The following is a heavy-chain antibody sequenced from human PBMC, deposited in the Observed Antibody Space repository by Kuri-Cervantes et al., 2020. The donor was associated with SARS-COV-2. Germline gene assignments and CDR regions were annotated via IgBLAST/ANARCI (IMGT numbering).Heavy chain of an antibody. Sequence: SETLSLTCTVSGYSISSGYYWGWIRQPPGKGLEWIGSIYYSGSTYYNPSLKSRVTIFVDTSKNQFSLKLSSVTAADTAVYYCARQGASNWFDPWGQGTLVTVSS. CDR1: GYSISSGYY. CDR3: ARQGASNWFDP. V-gene: IGHV4-38-2*02. CDR2: IYYSGST. J-gene: IGHJ5*02.